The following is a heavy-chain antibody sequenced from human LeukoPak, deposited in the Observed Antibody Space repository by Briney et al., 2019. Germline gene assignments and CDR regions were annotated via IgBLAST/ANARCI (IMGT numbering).Heavy chain of an antibody. Sequence: SETLSLTCAVSGYSISSGHYWGWIRQPPGKGLEWIGSMYHSGSTYFNPSPKSRVTISVDTSKNQFSLTLSSVTAADTAVYFCARVSGSGTALDAFDIWGQGTMVIVSS. CDR1: GYSISSGHY. V-gene: IGHV4-38-2*01. CDR3: ARVSGSGTALDAFDI. CDR2: MYHSGST. J-gene: IGHJ3*02. D-gene: IGHD1-1*01.